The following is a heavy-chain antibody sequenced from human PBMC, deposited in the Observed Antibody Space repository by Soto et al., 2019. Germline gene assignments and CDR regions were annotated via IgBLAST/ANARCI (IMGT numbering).Heavy chain of an antibody. CDR3: APYWTAKKPLDY. V-gene: IGHV3-23*01. CDR2: ISGSGGNT. J-gene: IGHJ4*02. Sequence: PGGSLRLSCTASGFTFSSYAMSWVRQAPGKGLEWVSSISGSGGNTYYADSVKGRFTISRDNSKNTLYLQMNSLRAEDTAVYYCAPYWTAKKPLDYWGQGTLVTVSS. CDR1: GFTFSSYA. D-gene: IGHD1-1*01.